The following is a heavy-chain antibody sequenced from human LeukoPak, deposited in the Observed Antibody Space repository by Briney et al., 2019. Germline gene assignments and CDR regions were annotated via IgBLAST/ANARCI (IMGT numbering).Heavy chain of an antibody. CDR1: NGDINNYY. Sequence: SETLSLTCTVSNGDINNYYWSWVRQPPGKALEWIGYIYYRGSTKYNPSLKSRVTISIDTSNDQVSLRLTSVTAADTAVYYCARSESGVQYFQHYFYIDAWGKGTTVTVSS. V-gene: IGHV4-59*01. D-gene: IGHD2-2*01. J-gene: IGHJ6*03. CDR3: ARSESGVQYFQHYFYIDA. CDR2: IYYRGST.